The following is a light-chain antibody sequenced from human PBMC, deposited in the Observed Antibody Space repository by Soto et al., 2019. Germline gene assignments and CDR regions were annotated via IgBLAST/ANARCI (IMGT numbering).Light chain of an antibody. CDR2: GAS. CDR3: QQYGSSPPWT. CDR1: QSISSSN. V-gene: IGKV3-20*01. Sequence: EIVLTQSPGTLSLSPGKRATLSCRASQSISSSNLAWYQQKPGQAPRLLIYGASSRATGIPDRFSGSGSGTDFTLTISRLEPEDLAVYYCQQYGSSPPWTFGQGTKVELK. J-gene: IGKJ1*01.